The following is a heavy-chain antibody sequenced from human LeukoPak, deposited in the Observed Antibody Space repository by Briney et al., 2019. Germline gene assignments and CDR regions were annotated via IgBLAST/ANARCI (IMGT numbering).Heavy chain of an antibody. V-gene: IGHV3-53*01. D-gene: IGHD2-2*01. CDR1: GFTFSSYT. CDR2: IYSGGST. CDR3: QAYCSSTSCHSFDY. J-gene: IGHJ4*02. Sequence: PGGSLRLSCAASGFTFSSYTMNWVRQAPGKGLGWVSVIYSGGSTYYADSVKGRFTISRDNSKNTLYLQMNSLRAEDTAVYYCQAYCSSTSCHSFDYWGQGTLVTVSS.